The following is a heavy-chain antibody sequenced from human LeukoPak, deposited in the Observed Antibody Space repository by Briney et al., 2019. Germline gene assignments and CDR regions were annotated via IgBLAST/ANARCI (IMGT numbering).Heavy chain of an antibody. J-gene: IGHJ4*02. CDR3: ATSRTFDY. Sequence: GGSLRLSCAASGFTFSSYWMHWVRQVPGKGLVWVARINSDGSSTSYADSVKGRFAISRDNAKSTPYLQMSSLRAEDTAVYYCATSRTFDYWGQGTLVTVSS. V-gene: IGHV3-74*01. CDR1: GFTFSSYW. CDR2: INSDGSST.